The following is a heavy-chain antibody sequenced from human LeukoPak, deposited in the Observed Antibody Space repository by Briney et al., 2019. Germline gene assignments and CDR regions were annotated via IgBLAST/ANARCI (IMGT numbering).Heavy chain of an antibody. CDR2: INYSGST. V-gene: IGHV4-39*07. CDR3: ARDLSGSGWYD. D-gene: IGHD6-19*01. Sequence: SETLSLTCTVSGGSITSRSNYWGWIRQPPGKGLQWIGTINYSGSTYYNPSLKSRVVISVDTSKNQFSLKLSSVTAADTAVYYCARDLSGSGWYDWGQGTLVTVSS. J-gene: IGHJ4*02. CDR1: GGSITSRSNY.